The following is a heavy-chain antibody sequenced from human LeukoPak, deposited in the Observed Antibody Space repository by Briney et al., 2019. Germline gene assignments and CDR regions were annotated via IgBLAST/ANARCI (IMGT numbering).Heavy chain of an antibody. CDR1: GFPFSSYA. J-gene: IGHJ6*03. V-gene: IGHV3-30*04. CDR2: ISLDGSNK. Sequence: GGSLRLSCAASGFPFSSYAMHWVRQAPDKGLEWVSVISLDGSNKYYADSVKGRFTISRDNSKNTLYLQMNSLRGEDTAVYYCARVPASYMDVWGKGTTVTVSS. CDR3: ARVPASYMDV.